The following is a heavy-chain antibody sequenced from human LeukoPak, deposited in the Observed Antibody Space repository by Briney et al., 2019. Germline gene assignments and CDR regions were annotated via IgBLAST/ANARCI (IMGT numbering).Heavy chain of an antibody. Sequence: GGSLRLSCAASGFSFSSYWMHWVRHAPGKGLVWVSRINSDGSSRSYADSVKGRFTISRDNAKNTVYLQMNSLRAEDTAVYYCARGGVGEAARDVDYWGQGTLVTVSS. CDR1: GFSFSSYW. J-gene: IGHJ4*02. CDR3: ARGGVGEAARDVDY. D-gene: IGHD6-6*01. CDR2: INSDGSSR. V-gene: IGHV3-74*01.